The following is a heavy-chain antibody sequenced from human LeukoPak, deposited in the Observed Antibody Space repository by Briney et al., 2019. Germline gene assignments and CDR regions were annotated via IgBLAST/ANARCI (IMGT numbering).Heavy chain of an antibody. D-gene: IGHD2-2*01. CDR1: GFTFSSYS. J-gene: IGHJ4*02. V-gene: IGHV3-21*01. CDR2: ISSSSSYI. Sequence: PGGSMRLSCAASGFTFSSYSMNWVRQAPGKGLEWVSSISSSSSYIYYADSVKGRFTISRDNAKNSLYLQMNSLRAEDTAVYYCAREIGYQLLSNGNWGQGTLVTVSS. CDR3: AREIGYQLLSNGN.